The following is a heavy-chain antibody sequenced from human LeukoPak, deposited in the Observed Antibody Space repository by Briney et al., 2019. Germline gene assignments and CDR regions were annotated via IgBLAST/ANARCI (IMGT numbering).Heavy chain of an antibody. CDR3: VVLYGDYPNWFDP. D-gene: IGHD4-17*01. J-gene: IGHJ5*02. V-gene: IGHV4-30-4*01. CDR1: GGSISSGDYY. CDR2: IYYSGST. Sequence: SETLSLTCTVSGGSISSGDYYWRWIRQPPGKGLEWIGYIYYSGSTYYNPSLKSRVTISVDTSKNQFSLKLSSVTAADTAVYYCVVLYGDYPNWFDPWGQGTLVTVSS.